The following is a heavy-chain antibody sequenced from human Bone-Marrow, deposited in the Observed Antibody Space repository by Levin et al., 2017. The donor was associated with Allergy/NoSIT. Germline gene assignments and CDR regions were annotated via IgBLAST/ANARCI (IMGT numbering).Heavy chain of an antibody. D-gene: IGHD3-22*01. J-gene: IGHJ3*02. CDR2: ISGSGGST. Sequence: GGSLRLSCAASGFTFSSYAMSWVRQAPGKGLEWVSAISGSGGSTYYADSVKGRFTISRDNSKNTLYLQMNSLRAEDTAVYYCATNYDSSGYYLVSAFDIWGQGTMVTVSS. V-gene: IGHV3-23*01. CDR3: ATNYDSSGYYLVSAFDI. CDR1: GFTFSSYA.